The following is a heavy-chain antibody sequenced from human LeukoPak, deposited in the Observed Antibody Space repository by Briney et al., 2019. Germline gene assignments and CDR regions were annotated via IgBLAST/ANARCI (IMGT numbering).Heavy chain of an antibody. D-gene: IGHD3-3*01. Sequence: PSETLSLTCTVSGGSISTTNYYWGWIRQPPGKGLEWIGSIYFSGNTYYNPSLESRVTISVDTSKNQFSLKLSSVTAADTAVYYCAREVTIFEVNYYYMDVWGKGTTVTVSS. CDR3: AREVTIFEVNYYYMDV. CDR1: GGSISTTNYY. CDR2: IYFSGNT. J-gene: IGHJ6*03. V-gene: IGHV4-39*07.